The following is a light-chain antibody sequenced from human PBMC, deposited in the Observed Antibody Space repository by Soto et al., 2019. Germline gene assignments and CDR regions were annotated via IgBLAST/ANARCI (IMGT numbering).Light chain of an antibody. Sequence: QSVLTQPASVSGSPGQSGTISCTGTSSDVGGYNYVSWYQQHPGKAPKLIIYEVSDRPSGVSSRFSGSKSGNTASLTISGLQAEDEADYYCSSYTSSSTSYVFGTGTKVTVL. V-gene: IGLV2-14*01. CDR1: SSDVGGYNY. J-gene: IGLJ1*01. CDR3: SSYTSSSTSYV. CDR2: EVS.